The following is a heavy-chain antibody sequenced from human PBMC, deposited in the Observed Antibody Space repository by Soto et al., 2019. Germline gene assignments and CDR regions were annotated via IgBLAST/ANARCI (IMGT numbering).Heavy chain of an antibody. J-gene: IGHJ6*02. CDR3: ARDRSPPNPDGWYHTYYYYYGMDV. Sequence: ASVKVSCKTSGYTFTIYYMHWVRQAPGQGLEWMGIINPSGGSTSYAQKFQGRVTMTRDTSTSTVYMELSSLRSEDTAVYYCARDRSPPNPDGWYHTYYYYYGMDVWGQGTTVTVSS. V-gene: IGHV1-46*01. CDR1: GYTFTIYY. D-gene: IGHD6-19*01. CDR2: INPSGGST.